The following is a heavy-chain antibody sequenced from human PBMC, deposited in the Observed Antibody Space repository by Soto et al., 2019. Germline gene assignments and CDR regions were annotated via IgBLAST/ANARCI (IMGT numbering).Heavy chain of an antibody. J-gene: IGHJ4*02. V-gene: IGHV3-23*01. CDR1: GFTFSDCA. CDR2: ISGAGVST. D-gene: IGHD3-10*01. Sequence: EVHLLEAGGGLVQPGGSLRLSCAASGFTFSDCAMNWVRQAPGKGLESVSAISGAGVSTYYAESVKGRFAISRDNSKNTLYLQMNRLRAEDTAVYYCAKTSLWFGELFPYYFESWGQGTLVTVSS. CDR3: AKTSLWFGELFPYYFES.